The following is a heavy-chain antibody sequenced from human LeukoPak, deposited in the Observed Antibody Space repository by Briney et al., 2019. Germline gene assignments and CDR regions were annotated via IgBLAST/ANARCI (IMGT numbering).Heavy chain of an antibody. CDR3: ARGRGSPPLKHRRIAAQAAFDI. CDR2: INHSGST. D-gene: IGHD6-25*01. CDR1: CGSFSGCY. Sequence: SETLSLTYAVYCGSFSGCYWSWIRQPPGKGLEGIGEINHSGSTNYIPSIKSRVTISVDPSKNQFSLKLSSVTAADTAVYYRARGRGSPPLKHRRIAAQAAFDIWGQGTMVTVSS. V-gene: IGHV4-34*01. J-gene: IGHJ3*02.